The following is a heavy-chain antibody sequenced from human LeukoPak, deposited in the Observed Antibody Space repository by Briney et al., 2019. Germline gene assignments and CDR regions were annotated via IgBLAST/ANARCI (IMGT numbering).Heavy chain of an antibody. D-gene: IGHD4-17*01. CDR2: ISAYNGNT. V-gene: IGHV1-18*01. CDR3: ARDQGDDYAYRSTPSRWFDP. CDR1: GYTFTSYG. J-gene: IGHJ5*02. Sequence: ASVKVSCKASGYTFTSYGISWVRQAPGQGLEWMGWISAYNGNTNYAQKLQGRVTMTTDTSTSTAYMELRSLRSDDTAVYYCARDQGDDYAYRSTPSRWFDPWGQGTLVTVSS.